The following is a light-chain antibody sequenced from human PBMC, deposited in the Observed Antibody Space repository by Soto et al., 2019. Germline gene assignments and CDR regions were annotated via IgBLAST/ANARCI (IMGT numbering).Light chain of an antibody. CDR2: DAS. CDR1: QSVSSY. V-gene: IGKV3-11*01. J-gene: IGKJ5*01. CDR3: QQRSNWPPAIT. Sequence: EIVLTQSPATLSLSPGERATLSCRASQSVSSYLAWYHQKPGQSPRLLIYDASNRATGIPARFSGSGSGTDFTITISSLEPEEFAVYYCQQRSNWPPAITFGQGTRLEIK.